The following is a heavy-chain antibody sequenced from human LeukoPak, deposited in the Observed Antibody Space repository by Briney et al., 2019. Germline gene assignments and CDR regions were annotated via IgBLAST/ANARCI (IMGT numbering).Heavy chain of an antibody. V-gene: IGHV3-15*01. CDR2: IKTKSEGGTI. CDR1: GFTLSSYA. J-gene: IGHJ4*02. D-gene: IGHD3-9*01. Sequence: GGSLRLSCAASGFTLSSYAMSWVRQAPGKGLEWVGRIKTKSEGGTIDYAAPVRGRFTISRDDSENTLYLQMNSLKTEDTALYYCSTDQGGDILTGCWGQGTLVTVSS. CDR3: STDQGGDILTGC.